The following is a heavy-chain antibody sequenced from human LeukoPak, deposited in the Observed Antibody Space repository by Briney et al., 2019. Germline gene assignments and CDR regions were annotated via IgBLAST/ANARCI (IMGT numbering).Heavy chain of an antibody. CDR2: INPKSGGT. Sequence: GASVTVSCTASAYTFTGYYLHWVRQAPGQGLEWMGWINPKSGGTDYAQKFQGRVTMTRDTSTSTAYMELRRLKSDDTAIYYCARDWEDSSGYLGDYWGQGTLVTVSS. CDR3: ARDWEDSSGYLGDY. D-gene: IGHD3-22*01. CDR1: AYTFTGYY. J-gene: IGHJ4*02. V-gene: IGHV1-2*02.